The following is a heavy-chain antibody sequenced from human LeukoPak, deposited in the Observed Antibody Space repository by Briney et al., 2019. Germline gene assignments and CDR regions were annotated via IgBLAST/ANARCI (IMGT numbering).Heavy chain of an antibody. J-gene: IGHJ3*02. Sequence: GGSLRLSCAVSGFTVSSNYMSWVRQAPGEGLGWGSVLYNGGNTYYADSVKGRFTVSRDNSKNTLYLQMNSLRAEDTAVYYCAKVGQASSGSVFAFDIWGQGTMVTVSS. D-gene: IGHD6-19*01. CDR1: GFTVSSNY. CDR2: LYNGGNT. CDR3: AKVGQASSGSVFAFDI. V-gene: IGHV3-53*01.